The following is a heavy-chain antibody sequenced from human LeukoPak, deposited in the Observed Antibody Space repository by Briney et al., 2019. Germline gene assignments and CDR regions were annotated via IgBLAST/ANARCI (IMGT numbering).Heavy chain of an antibody. CDR2: INAGNGNT. CDR1: GYTFTRYA. J-gene: IGHJ2*01. V-gene: IGHV1-3*01. D-gene: IGHD3-22*01. CDR3: ARDGIRYYDSSGPAGFDL. Sequence: ASVNVSCKASGYTFTRYAMHWVRQAPGQRLEWMGWINAGNGNTKYSQKFQGRVTITRDTSASTAYMELSSLRSEDTAVYYCARDGIRYYDSSGPAGFDLWGRGTLVTVSS.